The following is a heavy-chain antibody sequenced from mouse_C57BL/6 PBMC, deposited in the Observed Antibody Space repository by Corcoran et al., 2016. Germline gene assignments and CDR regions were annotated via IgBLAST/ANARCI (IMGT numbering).Heavy chain of an antibody. J-gene: IGHJ3*01. V-gene: IGHV14-2*01. CDR3: APLTGTPFAY. D-gene: IGHD4-1*01. CDR2: IDPEDGET. Sequence: EVQLKQSGAERVKPGASVKLSCTASGFNIKDYYMHWVKQRTEQGLDWIGRIDPEDGETKYAPKFQGKDTITADTSFHTAYLQLSSLTSEDTAVYFCAPLTGTPFAYWGQGTLVTVSA. CDR1: GFNIKDYY.